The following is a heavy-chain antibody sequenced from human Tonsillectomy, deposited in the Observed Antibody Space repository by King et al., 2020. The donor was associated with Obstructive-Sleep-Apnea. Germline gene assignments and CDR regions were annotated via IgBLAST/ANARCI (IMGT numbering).Heavy chain of an antibody. CDR3: TRYPLRSLGIWAFDI. Sequence: QLVQSGAEVKKPGASVKVSCKASGYTFTDYYIHWVRQAPGQGLEWMGWISPNGGAKNYAQKFQGRVTLTRDTSISTDYMELSGLTSDDTAVYYCTRYPLRSLGIWAFDIWGQGTMVTVSS. CDR2: ISPNGGAK. V-gene: IGHV1-2*02. D-gene: IGHD2/OR15-2a*01. J-gene: IGHJ3*02. CDR1: GYTFTDYY.